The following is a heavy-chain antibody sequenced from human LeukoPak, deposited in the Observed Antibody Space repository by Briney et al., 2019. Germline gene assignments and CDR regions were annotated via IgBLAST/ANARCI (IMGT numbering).Heavy chain of an antibody. J-gene: IGHJ3*02. CDR3: ARDHDYYPDAFDI. CDR1: GFTFSDYY. V-gene: IGHV3-11*04. CDR2: ISSSGSTI. D-gene: IGHD3-16*01. Sequence: PGGSLRLSCAASGFTFSDYYMSWIRQAPGKGLEWVSYISSSGSTIYYADSVKGRFTISRDNAKNSLYLQMNSLRAEDTAVYYCARDHDYYPDAFDIWGQGTMVTVSS.